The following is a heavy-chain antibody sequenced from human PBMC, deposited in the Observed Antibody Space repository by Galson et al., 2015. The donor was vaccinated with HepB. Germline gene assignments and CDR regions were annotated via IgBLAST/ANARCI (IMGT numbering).Heavy chain of an antibody. CDR2: ISYDGSNK. J-gene: IGHJ6*02. Sequence: SLRLSCAASGFTSSKYPMHWVRQAPSKGLEWVAVISYDGSNKYYADSLKGRFTISRDNSKNTLYLQMNSLRAEDTAVYYCARDSPQRIVVVPAANYGVAVWGRGTSVTVSS. CDR3: ARDSPQRIVVVPAANYGVAV. D-gene: IGHD2-2*01. CDR1: GFTSSKYP. V-gene: IGHV3-30*04.